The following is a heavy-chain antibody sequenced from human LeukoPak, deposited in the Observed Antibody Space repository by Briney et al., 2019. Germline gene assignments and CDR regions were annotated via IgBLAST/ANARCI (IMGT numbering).Heavy chain of an antibody. V-gene: IGHV4-59*01. CDR3: AREGGHFDY. CDR1: GGSIGSYY. Sequence: SETLSLTCTVSGGSIGSYYWSWIRQPPGKGLEWIGYIYYSGSTNYNPSLKSRVTISVDTSKNQFSLKLSSVTAADTAVYYCAREGGHFDYWGQGTLVTVSS. J-gene: IGHJ4*02. D-gene: IGHD3-16*01. CDR2: IYYSGST.